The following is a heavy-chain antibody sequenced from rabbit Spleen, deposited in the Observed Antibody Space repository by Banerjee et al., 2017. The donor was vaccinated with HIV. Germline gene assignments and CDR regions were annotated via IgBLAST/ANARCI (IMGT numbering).Heavy chain of an antibody. Sequence: QEQLVESGGGLVQPEGSLTLTCTASGVSFSSNYYICWVRQAPGKRPEWIGCIYTGSGSTYYASWAKGRFTISKTSPTTVTLQMTSLTAADTATYFCARDTSTSFSTYGMDLWGQGTLVTVS. D-gene: IGHD1-1*01. CDR2: IYTGSGST. CDR3: ARDTSTSFSTYGMDL. V-gene: IGHV1S45*01. J-gene: IGHJ6*01. CDR1: GVSFSSNYY.